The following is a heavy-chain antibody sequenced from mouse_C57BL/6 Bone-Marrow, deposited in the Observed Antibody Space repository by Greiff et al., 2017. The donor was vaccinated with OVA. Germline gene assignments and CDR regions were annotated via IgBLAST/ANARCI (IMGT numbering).Heavy chain of an antibody. CDR2: IYPRSGNT. Sequence: QVQLQQSGAELARPGASVKLSCQASGYTFTSFGISWVKQRTGQGLEWIGEIYPRSGNTYYNEKFKGKATLTADKSSSSAYMELRSLTSEDSAVYFCARIYYDYWYFDDWGTGTTVTVSS. CDR1: GYTFTSFG. J-gene: IGHJ1*03. CDR3: ARIYYDYWYFDD. V-gene: IGHV1-81*01. D-gene: IGHD2-4*01.